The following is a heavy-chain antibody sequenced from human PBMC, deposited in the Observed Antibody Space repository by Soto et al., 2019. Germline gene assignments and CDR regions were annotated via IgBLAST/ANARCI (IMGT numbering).Heavy chain of an antibody. J-gene: IGHJ6*02. CDR1: GGTLSSYA. V-gene: IGHV1-69*13. D-gene: IGHD2-2*01. Sequence: SVKVSCKASGGTLSSYAISWVRQAPGQGLEWMGGIIPIFGTANYAQKFQGRVTITADESTSTAYMELSSLISEATAVYYCARAGIVVVPAANYYYYGMDVWCQGTTFTVSS. CDR2: IIPIFGTA. CDR3: ARAGIVVVPAANYYYYGMDV.